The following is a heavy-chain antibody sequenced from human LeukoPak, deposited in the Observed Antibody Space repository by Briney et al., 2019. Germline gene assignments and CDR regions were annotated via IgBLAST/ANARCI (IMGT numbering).Heavy chain of an antibody. CDR3: ARVRYFDWLLFFDY. J-gene: IGHJ4*02. D-gene: IGHD3-9*01. Sequence: AGGSLRLSCAASGFTFSSYWMSWVRQAPGKGLEWVANIKQDGSEKYYVDSVKGRFTISRDNAKNSLYLQMNSLRAEDTAVYYCARVRYFDWLLFFDYWGQGTLVTVSS. CDR2: IKQDGSEK. V-gene: IGHV3-7*01. CDR1: GFTFSSYW.